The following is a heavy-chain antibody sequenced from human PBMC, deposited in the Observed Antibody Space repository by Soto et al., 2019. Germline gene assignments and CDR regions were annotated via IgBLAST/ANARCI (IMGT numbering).Heavy chain of an antibody. V-gene: IGHV3-30-3*01. D-gene: IGHD2-2*01. Sequence: QVHLVESGGGVVQPGRSLRLSCAASGFTFSSYAMHWVRQSPGKGLEWVAVISYDGSNKYYADSVKGRFTISRDNSKNTLYLQMNSLRAEDTAVYYCARDRGAPWDIGVGLAGDYWGQGTLVTVSS. J-gene: IGHJ4*02. CDR1: GFTFSSYA. CDR3: ARDRGAPWDIGVGLAGDY. CDR2: ISYDGSNK.